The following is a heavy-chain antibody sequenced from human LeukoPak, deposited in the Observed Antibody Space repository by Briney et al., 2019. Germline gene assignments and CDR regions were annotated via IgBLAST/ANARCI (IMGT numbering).Heavy chain of an antibody. CDR1: GGTFSSYA. J-gene: IGHJ4*02. Sequence: ASVKVSCKASGGTFSSYAISWVRQAPGQGLEWMGRIIPILGIAIYAQKFQGRVTMTEDTSTDTAYMELSSLRSEDTAVYYCATALVATIEGGFDYWGQGTLVTVSS. CDR2: IIPILGIA. CDR3: ATALVATIEGGFDY. D-gene: IGHD5-12*01. V-gene: IGHV1-69*04.